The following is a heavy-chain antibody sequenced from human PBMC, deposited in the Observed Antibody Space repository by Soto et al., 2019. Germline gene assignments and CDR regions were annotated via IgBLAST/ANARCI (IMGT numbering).Heavy chain of an antibody. D-gene: IGHD6-6*01. Sequence: GGSLRLSCSASGFTFSSYAMHWVRQAPGKGLEYVSAISSNGGSTYYADSVKGRFTISRDNSKNTLYLQMSSLRAEDTAVYYCVKGQRAARNYYYCGMDVWGQGTTVTVSS. V-gene: IGHV3-64D*08. CDR3: VKGQRAARNYYYCGMDV. J-gene: IGHJ6*02. CDR1: GFTFSSYA. CDR2: ISSNGGST.